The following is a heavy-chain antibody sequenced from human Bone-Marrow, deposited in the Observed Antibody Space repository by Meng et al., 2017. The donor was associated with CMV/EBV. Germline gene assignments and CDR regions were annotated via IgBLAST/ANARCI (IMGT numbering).Heavy chain of an antibody. CDR3: ARERGNRLYYYYGMDV. Sequence: SETLSLTCTVSVGSISSSSYYWGWIRQPPGKGLEWIGSIYYSGSTYYNPSLKSRVTISVDTSKNQFSLKLSSVTAADTAVYYCARERGNRLYYYYGMDVWGQGTTVTVSS. CDR1: VGSISSSSYY. CDR2: IYYSGST. V-gene: IGHV4-39*07. J-gene: IGHJ6*02.